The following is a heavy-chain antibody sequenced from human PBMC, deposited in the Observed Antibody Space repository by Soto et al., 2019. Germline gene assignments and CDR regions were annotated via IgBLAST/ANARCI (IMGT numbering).Heavy chain of an antibody. J-gene: IGHJ4*02. CDR2: IYYSGSA. Sequence: QVQLQESGPGLVKPSQTLSLTCTVSGGSISSGGYYWSCIRQLPGRGLEWIGYIYYSGSAYYNPSLKSRVTISVDTSNNHFSLKLSSVTAADTAVYYCATLNGDSAYDYWGQGTLVTVSS. V-gene: IGHV4-31*03. D-gene: IGHD2-15*01. CDR1: GGSISSGGYY. CDR3: ATLNGDSAYDY.